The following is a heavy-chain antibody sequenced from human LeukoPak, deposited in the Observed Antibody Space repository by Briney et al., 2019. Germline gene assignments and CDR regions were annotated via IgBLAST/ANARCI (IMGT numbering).Heavy chain of an antibody. Sequence: PGRSLRLSCAASGFTFDDYAMHWVRQAPGKGLEWVSTISWNSGIIGYADSVKGRFTISRDNAKNSLYLQMNSLRAEDTALYYCAKGTTATGHHSFDYWGQGTLLTVSS. J-gene: IGHJ4*02. CDR2: ISWNSGII. D-gene: IGHD6-13*01. CDR3: AKGTTATGHHSFDY. V-gene: IGHV3-9*01. CDR1: GFTFDDYA.